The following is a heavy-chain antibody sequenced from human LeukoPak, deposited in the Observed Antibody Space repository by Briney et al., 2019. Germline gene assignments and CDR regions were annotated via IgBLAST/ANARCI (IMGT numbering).Heavy chain of an antibody. D-gene: IGHD2-8*01. J-gene: IGHJ4*02. Sequence: GESLRLSCAASGLNFDEYTFHWVRQAPGRGLEWVSLISRDGTNTKYADSVKGRFTISRDNSRNSLYQQMNSLRSEDSALYYCTKDQYCTTINCPLDYWGQGTLVTVSS. CDR2: ISRDGTNT. CDR3: TKDQYCTTINCPLDY. V-gene: IGHV3-43*01. CDR1: GLNFDEYT.